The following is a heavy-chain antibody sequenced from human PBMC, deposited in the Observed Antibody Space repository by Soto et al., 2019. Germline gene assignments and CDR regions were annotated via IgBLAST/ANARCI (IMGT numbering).Heavy chain of an antibody. CDR2: ISGSGIST. Sequence: EAQLLESGGGLVQPGGSLRLXXAASGFTFSTYPMSWVRQAPGKGLEWVSGISGSGISTYYTDSVKGRFTXSRDNSXXXXXXXXXSLRDEDTAVYYCVKPPVITASYYYYDMDVWGQGTTVTVSS. CDR3: VKPPVITASYYYYDMDV. J-gene: IGHJ6*02. CDR1: GFTFSTYP. V-gene: IGHV3-23*01.